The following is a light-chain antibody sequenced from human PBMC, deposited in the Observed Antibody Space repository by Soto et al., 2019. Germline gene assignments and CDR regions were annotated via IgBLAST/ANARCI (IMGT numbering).Light chain of an antibody. Sequence: QSVLTQPASVSGSPGQSITISCTGTSSDVGSYNLVSWYQQHPGKAPKLMIYEGSKRPSGVSNRFSGSKSGNTASLTISGLQAEDEADYYCCPYAGSSTFAVFGGGTKLTVL. CDR3: CPYAGSSTFAV. CDR2: EGS. V-gene: IGLV2-23*03. J-gene: IGLJ3*02. CDR1: SSDVGSYNL.